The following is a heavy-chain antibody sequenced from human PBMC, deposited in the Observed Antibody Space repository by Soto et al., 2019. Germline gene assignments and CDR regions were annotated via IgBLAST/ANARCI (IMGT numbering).Heavy chain of an antibody. D-gene: IGHD6-13*01. J-gene: IGHJ4*02. CDR3: ARCIAAAGPIDY. CDR1: GGSISSGGYS. Sequence: SETLSLTCAVSGGSISSGGYSWSWIRQPPGKGLEWIGYIYHSGSTNYNPSLKSRVTISVDKSKNQFSLKLSSVTAADTAVYYCARCIAAAGPIDYWGQGTLVTVSS. CDR2: IYHSGST. V-gene: IGHV4-30-2*01.